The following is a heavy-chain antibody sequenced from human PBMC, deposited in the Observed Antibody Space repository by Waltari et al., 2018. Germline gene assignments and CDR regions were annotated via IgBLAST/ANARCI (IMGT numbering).Heavy chain of an antibody. J-gene: IGHJ2*01. Sequence: QVQLQESGPGLVKPSETLSLTCTVSGGSISSHYWSWIRQPPGKGLEWIGYIYYSGSTNYNPSLKSRVTISVDTSKNQFSLKLSSVTAADTAVYYCARARVTTRGYFDLWGRGTLVTVSS. D-gene: IGHD4-17*01. CDR3: ARARVTTRGYFDL. CDR2: IYYSGST. CDR1: GGSISSHY. V-gene: IGHV4-59*08.